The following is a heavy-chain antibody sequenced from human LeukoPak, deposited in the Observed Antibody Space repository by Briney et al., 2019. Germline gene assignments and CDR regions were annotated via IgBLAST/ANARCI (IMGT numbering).Heavy chain of an antibody. CDR3: ARSLSEEWFGDPIDY. J-gene: IGHJ4*02. CDR2: IKQDGSEK. D-gene: IGHD3-10*01. CDR1: GFTFSSYW. V-gene: IGHV3-7*01. Sequence: GGSLRLSCAASGFTFSSYWMSWVRQAPGKGREWVANIKQDGSEKYYVDSVKGRFTISRDNAKNSLYLQMNSLRAEDTAVYYCARSLSEEWFGDPIDYWGQGTLVTVSS.